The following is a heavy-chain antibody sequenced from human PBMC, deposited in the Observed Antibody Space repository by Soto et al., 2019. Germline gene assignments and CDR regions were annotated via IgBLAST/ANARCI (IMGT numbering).Heavy chain of an antibody. CDR1: GYTFTSYD. Sequence: QVQLVQSGAEVKKPGASVKVSCKASGYTFTSYDINWVRQATGQGLEWMGWMNPNSGNTGYAQKFQGRVTMSXXTXLSTAYMELSSLRSEDTAVYYCARERSAAGTGWFDPWGQGTLVTVSS. CDR3: ARERSAAGTGWFDP. J-gene: IGHJ5*02. V-gene: IGHV1-8*01. D-gene: IGHD6-13*01. CDR2: MNPNSGNT.